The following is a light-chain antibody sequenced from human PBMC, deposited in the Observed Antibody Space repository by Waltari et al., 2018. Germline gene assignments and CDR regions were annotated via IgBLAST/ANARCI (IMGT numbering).Light chain of an antibody. V-gene: IGKV3-20*01. Sequence: EIVLTQSPGSLSLSPGESATLSCRASQSVTRSYLAWYQQKPGQAPWLLIYGASSRATGIPDRFSGSGSGTDFTLTISRLEPEDCAVYYCQQYGGSPAYTFGQGTKLEIK. J-gene: IGKJ2*01. CDR3: QQYGGSPAYT. CDR2: GAS. CDR1: QSVTRSY.